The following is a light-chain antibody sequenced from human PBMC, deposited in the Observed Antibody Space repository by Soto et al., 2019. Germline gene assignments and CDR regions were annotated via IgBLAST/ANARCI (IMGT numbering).Light chain of an antibody. CDR1: HSVSSN. CDR2: GAS. CDR3: QQYNNWAWT. J-gene: IGKJ1*01. V-gene: IGKV3-15*01. Sequence: EIVMTQSPATLSVSPGERATLSCRASHSVSSNLAWYQQKPGQAPRLLIYGASTRATGIPARFSGSGSGTEFTLTISSLQSEDFAVYYCQQYNNWAWTFGQGTKVDI.